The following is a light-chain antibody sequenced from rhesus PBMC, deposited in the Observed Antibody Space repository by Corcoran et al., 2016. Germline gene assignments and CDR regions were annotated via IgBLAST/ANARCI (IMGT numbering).Light chain of an antibody. J-gene: IGKJ4*01. Sequence: DIQMTQSPSSLSASVGDRVTITCRASQGITNDLAWYQQKPGETPKLLIYEASSLQSGIPSRFSGSGAGTDFTLTISSLQSEDFATYYCQHYYRTPLTFGGGTKVEIK. CDR2: EAS. CDR1: QGITND. CDR3: QHYYRTPLT. V-gene: IGKV1-25*01.